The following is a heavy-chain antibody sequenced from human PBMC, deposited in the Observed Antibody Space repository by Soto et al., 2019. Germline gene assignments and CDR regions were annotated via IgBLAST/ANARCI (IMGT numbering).Heavy chain of an antibody. CDR2: ISWNSGSI. Sequence: GGSLRLSCAASGFTFDDYAMHWVRQAPGKGLEWVSGISWNSGSIGYADSVKGRFTISRDNAKNSLYLQMNSLRAEDTALYYCAKDITALGYCSGGSCYWGAFDIWGQGTMVTVSS. CDR3: AKDITALGYCSGGSCYWGAFDI. J-gene: IGHJ3*02. V-gene: IGHV3-9*01. D-gene: IGHD2-15*01. CDR1: GFTFDDYA.